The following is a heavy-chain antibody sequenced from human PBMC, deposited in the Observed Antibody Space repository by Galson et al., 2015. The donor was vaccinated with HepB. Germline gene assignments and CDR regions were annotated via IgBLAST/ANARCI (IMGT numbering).Heavy chain of an antibody. CDR1: GGTFSSYT. CDR3: ARAGSYWYFDL. V-gene: IGHV1-69*02. D-gene: IGHD3-10*01. Sequence: SVKVSCKASGGTFSSYTISWVRQAPGQGLEWMGRIIPILGIANYAQKFQGRVTITADKSTSTAYMELSSLRSEDTAVYYCARAGSYWYFDLWGRGTLVTVSS. J-gene: IGHJ2*01. CDR2: IIPILGIA.